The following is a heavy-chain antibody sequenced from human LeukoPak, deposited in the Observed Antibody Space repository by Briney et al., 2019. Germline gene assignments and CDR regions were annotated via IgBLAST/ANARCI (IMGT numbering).Heavy chain of an antibody. CDR3: ARDYGDYYFDY. Sequence: GGSLRPSCAASGFTFSSYWMSWVRQAPGKGLEWVANIKQDGSEKYYVDSVKGRFTISRDNAKNSLYLQMNSLRAEDTAVYYCARDYGDYYFDYWGQGTLVTDSS. V-gene: IGHV3-7*03. D-gene: IGHD4-17*01. J-gene: IGHJ4*02. CDR1: GFTFSSYW. CDR2: IKQDGSEK.